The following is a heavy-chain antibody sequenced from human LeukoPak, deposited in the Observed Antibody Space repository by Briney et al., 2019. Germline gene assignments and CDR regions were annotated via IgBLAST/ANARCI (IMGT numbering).Heavy chain of an antibody. CDR2: IRYDRRNQ. Sequence: GGSLRLSCAVSGFTFSIYGMSWVRQAPGKGLEWVAFIRYDRRNQYYADSVKGRFTISRDNSKNTLYLQMNSLRAEDTAVYYCAKSPWNGKFRAYFDYWGQGTLVTVSS. V-gene: IGHV3-30*02. CDR3: AKSPWNGKFRAYFDY. CDR1: GFTFSIYG. D-gene: IGHD1-1*01. J-gene: IGHJ4*02.